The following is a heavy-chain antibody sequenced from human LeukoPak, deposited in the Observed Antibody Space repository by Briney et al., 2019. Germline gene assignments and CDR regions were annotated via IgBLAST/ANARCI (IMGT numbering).Heavy chain of an antibody. V-gene: IGHV3-23*01. Sequence: GESLRLSCAASGFTFSSYAMSWVRRAPGKGLEWVSAISGSGDNTYYADSVKGRFTISRDNSKNTLYLQMNSLRAEDTAVYYCAKDSVGSGSYYYFDYWGQGTLVTVS. CDR2: ISGSGDNT. CDR3: AKDSVGSGSYYYFDY. D-gene: IGHD3-10*01. CDR1: GFTFSSYA. J-gene: IGHJ4*02.